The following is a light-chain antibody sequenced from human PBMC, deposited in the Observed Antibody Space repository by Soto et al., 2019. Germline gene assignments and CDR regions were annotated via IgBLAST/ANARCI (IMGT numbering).Light chain of an antibody. V-gene: IGKV3-15*01. CDR3: QQYNNWPRTYT. CDR2: GAS. CDR1: QSVSSN. Sequence: EIVMTQSPATLSVSPGERATLSCRASQSVSSNLAWYQQKPGQAPRLLIYGASTRATGIPARFSGGGSGTEFTLTISSLQSEDFAVYYCQQYNNWPRTYTFGQGTKLEIK. J-gene: IGKJ2*01.